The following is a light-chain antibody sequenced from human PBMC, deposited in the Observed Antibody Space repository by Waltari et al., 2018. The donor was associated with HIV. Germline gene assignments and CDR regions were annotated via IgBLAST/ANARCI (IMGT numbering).Light chain of an antibody. CDR3: QQLNGYPRT. CDR1: QGVGRY. V-gene: IGKV1-9*01. CDR2: AAS. J-gene: IGKJ1*01. Sequence: DIHLTQSPSFLSASVGDRVSFSCRASQGVGRYLAWYQQKLGKAPKLLIYAASALQSGVPSRFSGSGSGTEFTLTISSLQPEDFATYYCQQLNGYPRTFGQGTKVERK.